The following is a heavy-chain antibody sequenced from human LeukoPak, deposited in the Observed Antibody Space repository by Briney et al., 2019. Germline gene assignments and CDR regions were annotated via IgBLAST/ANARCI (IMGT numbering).Heavy chain of an antibody. J-gene: IGHJ5*02. CDR3: ARALRRLNWFDP. D-gene: IGHD3-22*01. Sequence: ASVKVSCEVSGYTLTELSMHWVRQAPGKGLEWMGGFDPEDGETIYAQKFQGRVTMTEDTSTDTAYMELSSLRSEDTAVYYCARALRRLNWFDPWGQGTLVTVSS. CDR1: GYTLTELS. CDR2: FDPEDGET. V-gene: IGHV1-24*01.